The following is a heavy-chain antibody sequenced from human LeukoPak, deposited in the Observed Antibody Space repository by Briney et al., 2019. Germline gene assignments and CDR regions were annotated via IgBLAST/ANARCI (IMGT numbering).Heavy chain of an antibody. D-gene: IGHD4-17*01. CDR3: AKDLTTVTGGYFQH. V-gene: IGHV3-74*01. CDR1: GFTFSGHW. CDR2: LNGDASST. J-gene: IGHJ1*01. Sequence: GGSLRLSCAASGFTFSGHWMHWVRQAPGKGLVWVSRLNGDASSTNYADSVKGRFTISRDNAKNTLYLQMNGLRAEDTAVYYCAKDLTTVTGGYFQHWGQGTLVTVSS.